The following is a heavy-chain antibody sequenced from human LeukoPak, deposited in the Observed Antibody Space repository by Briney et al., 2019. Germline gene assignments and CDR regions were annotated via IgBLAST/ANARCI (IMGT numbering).Heavy chain of an antibody. V-gene: IGHV3-21*01. D-gene: IGHD3-10*01. CDR3: ARGAYHGSGSYYANWFAP. CDR2: INSSRSYI. Sequence: GGSLRLSCAASGFTFSSYRMNWVRQAPGKGLEWVSSINSSRSYIYYADSVKGRFTISRDNAKNSLYLQMNSLRDEDTAAYYCARGAYHGSGSYYANWFAPWGQGTLVTVSS. J-gene: IGHJ5*02. CDR1: GFTFSSYR.